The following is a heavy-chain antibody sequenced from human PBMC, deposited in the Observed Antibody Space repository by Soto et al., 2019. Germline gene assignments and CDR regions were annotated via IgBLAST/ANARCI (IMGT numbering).Heavy chain of an antibody. CDR1: GFTFSSYA. Sequence: PGGSLRLSCAASGFTFSSYAMSWVRQAPGKGLEWVSAISGSGGSTYYADSVKGRFTISRDNSKNTLYLQMNSLRAEDTAVYYCAKDFRKWGVRSVFDYWGQGTLVTVSS. D-gene: IGHD3-10*01. V-gene: IGHV3-23*01. CDR2: ISGSGGST. CDR3: AKDFRKWGVRSVFDY. J-gene: IGHJ4*02.